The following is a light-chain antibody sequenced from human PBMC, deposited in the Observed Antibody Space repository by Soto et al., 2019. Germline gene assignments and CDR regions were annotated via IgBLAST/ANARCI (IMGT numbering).Light chain of an antibody. CDR1: QSLGGN. V-gene: IGKV3-15*01. CDR2: RAS. J-gene: IGKJ1*01. Sequence: EIVMTQSPATLAVSPGDTATLSCRASQSLGGNLAWYQQKPGQGPRLLIFRASSRATGVPARFSASGSGTEFTLTICGLQSEDFAIYYCQQYSNRPPWTFGPGTKVEIK. CDR3: QQYSNRPPWT.